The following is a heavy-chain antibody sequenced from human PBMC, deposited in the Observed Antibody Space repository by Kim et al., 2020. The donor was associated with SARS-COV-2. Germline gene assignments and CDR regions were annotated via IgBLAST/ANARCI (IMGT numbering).Heavy chain of an antibody. V-gene: IGHV3-23*01. CDR1: RFTFSTYA. CDR3: AQVRGFAG. D-gene: IGHD3-10*01. Sequence: GGSLRLSCAASRFTFSTYALSWVRQAPGKGLEWVSTITVADNTFYADSVKGRFTLSRDNSRNTLSLQMNSLRVEDTAMYYCAQVRGFAGWGQGTLVTVSS. J-gene: IGHJ4*02. CDR2: ITVADNT.